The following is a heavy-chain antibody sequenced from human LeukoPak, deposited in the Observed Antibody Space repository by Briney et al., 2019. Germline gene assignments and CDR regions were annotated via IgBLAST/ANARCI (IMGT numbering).Heavy chain of an antibody. CDR3: ARRKRYSSGWSKPPAFDY. J-gene: IGHJ4*02. CDR1: GGSFSGYY. D-gene: IGHD6-19*01. Sequence: PPQTLSPSSALYGGSFSGYYWSWIRQPPGKGLEWIGEINHSGSTNYKPSLKSRVTISVYTSKNQFSLTLSSVTAADTAVYYCARRKRYSSGWSKPPAFDYWGQGTLVTVSS. CDR2: INHSGST. V-gene: IGHV4-34*01.